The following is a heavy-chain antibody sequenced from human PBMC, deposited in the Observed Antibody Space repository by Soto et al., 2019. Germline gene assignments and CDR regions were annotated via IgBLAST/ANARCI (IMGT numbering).Heavy chain of an antibody. CDR1: GGAIDSSDW. J-gene: IGHJ4*02. Sequence: QVQLQQSGPGLVKPSGTLSLTCAVSGGAIDSSDWWNWVLQPPGKGLDSIGAIFHAGTILYNPSLKCRVTISVDKSRNQFSLELTSVTAADTAVYYCAIDHHYRNSWAFVSWGQGTLVTFAS. CDR3: AIDHHYRNSWAFVS. D-gene: IGHD6-13*01. V-gene: IGHV4-4*02. CDR2: IFHAGTI.